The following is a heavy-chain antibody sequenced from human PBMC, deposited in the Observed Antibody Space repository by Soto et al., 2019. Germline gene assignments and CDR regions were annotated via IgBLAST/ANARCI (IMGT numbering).Heavy chain of an antibody. J-gene: IGHJ6*02. CDR1: GGTFSSYA. V-gene: IGHV1-69*12. Sequence: QVQLVQSGAEVKKPGSSVKVPCKASGGTFSSYAISWVRQAPGQGLEWMGGIIPIFGTANYAQKFQGRVTSTVDESTSAAYMELSCLRSENTAVYYCAREGGVTTTRPMDVWGQGTTVTVS. CDR3: AREGGVTTTRPMDV. CDR2: IIPIFGTA. D-gene: IGHD3-16*01.